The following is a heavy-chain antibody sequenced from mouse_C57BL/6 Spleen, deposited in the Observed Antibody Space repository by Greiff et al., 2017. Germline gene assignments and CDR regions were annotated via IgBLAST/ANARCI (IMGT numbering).Heavy chain of an antibody. J-gene: IGHJ4*01. Sequence: QVQLQQSGAELARPGASVKLSCKASGYTFTSYGISWVKQRTGQGLEWIGEIYPRSGNTYYNEKFKGKATLTADKAASTAYMELRSLTSEDSAVYFCARPITTVVAGGAMDYWDQGTSVTVSS. CDR3: ARPITTVVAGGAMDY. D-gene: IGHD1-1*01. CDR2: IYPRSGNT. CDR1: GYTFTSYG. V-gene: IGHV1-81*01.